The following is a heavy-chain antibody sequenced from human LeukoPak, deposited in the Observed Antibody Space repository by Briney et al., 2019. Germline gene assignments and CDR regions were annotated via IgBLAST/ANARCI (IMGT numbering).Heavy chain of an antibody. Sequence: GGSLRLSCAASGFTFSSYAMHWVRQAPGKGLEWVAVISYDGSNKYYADSVKGRFTISRDISKNTLYVQMNSLRAEDAAVYYCAKDKGWGYSSYDYYGMDVWGQGTTDTVSS. V-gene: IGHV3-30-3*01. J-gene: IGHJ6*02. CDR2: ISYDGSNK. CDR3: AKDKGWGYSSYDYYGMDV. D-gene: IGHD1-26*01. CDR1: GFTFSSYA.